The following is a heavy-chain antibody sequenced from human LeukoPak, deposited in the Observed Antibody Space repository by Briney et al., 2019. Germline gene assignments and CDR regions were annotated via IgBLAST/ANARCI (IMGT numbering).Heavy chain of an antibody. V-gene: IGHV3-9*03. CDR2: INWNSGNI. D-gene: IGHD5-12*01. J-gene: IGHJ4*02. CDR1: GFTFDDYA. CDR3: AKAHSGYDQMSFDY. Sequence: PGGSLRLSCAASGFTFDDYAMHWVRQAPGKGLEWVSAINWNSGNIGYADSVKGRFTISRDNAKNSLYLQMNSLRAEDMALYYCAKAHSGYDQMSFDYWGQGTLVTVSS.